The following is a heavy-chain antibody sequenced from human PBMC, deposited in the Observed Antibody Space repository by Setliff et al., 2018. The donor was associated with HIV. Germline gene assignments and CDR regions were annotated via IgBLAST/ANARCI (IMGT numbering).Heavy chain of an antibody. CDR2: VSPGGTT. Sequence: SETLSLTCAVSGYSISSGYYWGWIRQPPGEGLEWIGSVSPGGTTYYNPSLKSRVTISLDTSKNQFSLKVTSVTAADTAVYYCARDPFGDSTLDYWGQGSLVTVSS. J-gene: IGHJ4*02. D-gene: IGHD4-17*01. V-gene: IGHV4-38-2*02. CDR1: GYSISSGYY. CDR3: ARDPFGDSTLDY.